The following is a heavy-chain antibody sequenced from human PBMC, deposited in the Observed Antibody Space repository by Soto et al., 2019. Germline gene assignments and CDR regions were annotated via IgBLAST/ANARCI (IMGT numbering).Heavy chain of an antibody. J-gene: IGHJ6*04. D-gene: IGHD2-15*01. CDR1: GGSFSGYY. CDR3: ARGGGYCSGGSCYVRVNYYYYCGMDV. CDR2: INHSGST. Sequence: QVQLQQWGAGLLKPSETLSLTCAVYGGSFSGYYWSWIRQPPGKGLEWIGEINHSGSTNYNPSLKRRVTISVDTSKNQFSLKLSSVTAADTAVYCCARGGGYCSGGSCYVRVNYYYYCGMDVWGKGTTVTVSS. V-gene: IGHV4-34*01.